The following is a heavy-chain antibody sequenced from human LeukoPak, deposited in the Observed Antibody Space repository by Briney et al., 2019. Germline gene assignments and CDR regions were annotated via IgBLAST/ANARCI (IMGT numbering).Heavy chain of an antibody. J-gene: IGHJ6*03. CDR3: ARGYSGGPYYYYYMDV. CDR1: GFTFSNHG. D-gene: IGHD1-26*01. CDR2: IRPSGDNT. Sequence: GGSLRLSCAASGFTFSNHGMNWVRQAPGKGLEWVSGIRPSGDNTYYADSVKGRFTISRDNSKNTLYLQMNSLRAEDTAVYYCARGYSGGPYYYYYMDVWGKGTTVTVSS. V-gene: IGHV3-23*01.